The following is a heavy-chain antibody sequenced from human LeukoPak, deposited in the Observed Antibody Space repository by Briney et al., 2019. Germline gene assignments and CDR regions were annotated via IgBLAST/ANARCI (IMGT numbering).Heavy chain of an antibody. CDR1: GGSFSGYY. D-gene: IGHD6-13*01. V-gene: IGHV4-34*01. CDR3: ARRWEGYSSSWLSA. CDR2: INHSGST. J-gene: IGHJ5*02. Sequence: SETLSLTCAVYGGSFSGYYWSWIRQPPGKGLEWIGEINHSGSTNYNPSLKSRVTISVDTSKNQFSLKLSSVTAVDTAVYYCARRWEGYSSSWLSAWGQGTLVTVSS.